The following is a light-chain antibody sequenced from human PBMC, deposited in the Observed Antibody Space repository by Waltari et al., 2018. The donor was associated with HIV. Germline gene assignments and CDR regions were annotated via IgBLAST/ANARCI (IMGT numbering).Light chain of an antibody. V-gene: IGKV3-11*01. CDR1: QSVSTF. J-gene: IGKJ4*01. CDR2: DAT. Sequence: ENVLTQSPATLSLSPGERATLSCRASQSVSTFLAWYQHKPGQAPRLLIFDATYRATDIPARFSGSGSGTDLTLTISSLAPEDSAIYYCKQRTHWPLTFGGGTRVEIK. CDR3: KQRTHWPLT.